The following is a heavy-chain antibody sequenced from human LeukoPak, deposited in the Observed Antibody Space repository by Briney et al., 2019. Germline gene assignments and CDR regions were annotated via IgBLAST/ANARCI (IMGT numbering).Heavy chain of an antibody. CDR2: IIPNSGGT. CDR3: ARGQIIAVAGTGYYYYGMDV. J-gene: IGHJ6*02. CDR1: GYTFTGYY. Sequence: ASVKVSCKASGYTFTGYYMHWVRQAPGQGLEWMGWIIPNSGGTNYAQKFQGRVTMTRDTSISTAYMELSRLRSDDTAVYYCARGQIIAVAGTGYYYYGMDVWGQGTTVTVSS. D-gene: IGHD6-19*01. V-gene: IGHV1-2*02.